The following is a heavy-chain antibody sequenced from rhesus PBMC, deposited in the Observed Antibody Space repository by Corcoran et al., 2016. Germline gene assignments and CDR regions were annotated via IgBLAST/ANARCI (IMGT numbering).Heavy chain of an antibody. J-gene: IGHJ4*01. CDR3: ARALYSGSWSYLDY. V-gene: IGHV4-76*01. D-gene: IGHD6-25*01. CDR2: IYGSIGSP. Sequence: QVQLQESGPGVVKPSETLSLTCAVSGYSISSGYDWSWIRQPPGKGLEGIGYIYGSIGSPSDAPSLKTRVTISTDTSKNQFSLKLSSVTAADTAVYYCARALYSGSWSYLDYWGQGVLVTVSS. CDR1: GYSISSGYD.